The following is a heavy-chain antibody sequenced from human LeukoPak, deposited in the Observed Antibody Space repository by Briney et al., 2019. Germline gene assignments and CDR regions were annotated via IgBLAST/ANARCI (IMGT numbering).Heavy chain of an antibody. D-gene: IGHD3-22*01. Sequence: SEILSLTCTVSGGSISSYYWSWIRQPPGKGLEWIGYIYYSGSTNYNPSLKSRVTISVDTSKNQFSLKLSSVTAADTAVYYCARVADYYDSSGYLHAEYFQHWGQGTLVTVSS. CDR2: IYYSGST. V-gene: IGHV4-59*01. CDR3: ARVADYYDSSGYLHAEYFQH. J-gene: IGHJ1*01. CDR1: GGSISSYY.